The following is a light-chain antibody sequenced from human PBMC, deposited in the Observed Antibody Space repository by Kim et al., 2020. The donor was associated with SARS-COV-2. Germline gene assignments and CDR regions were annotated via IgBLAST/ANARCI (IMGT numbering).Light chain of an antibody. J-gene: IGLJ3*02. V-gene: IGLV1-51*01. CDR2: DNN. CDR1: SSNIGNNY. Sequence: PGQKVTISCSGSSSNIGNNYVSWDQQLPGTAPKLLIYDNNKRPSGIPDRFPGSKSGTSATLGITGLQTGDEADYYCGTWDSSLSAVFGGGTKLTVL. CDR3: GTWDSSLSAV.